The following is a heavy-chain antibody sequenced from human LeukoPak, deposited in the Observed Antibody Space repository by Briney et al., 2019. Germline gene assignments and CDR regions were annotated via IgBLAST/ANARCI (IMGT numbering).Heavy chain of an antibody. D-gene: IGHD5-12*01. V-gene: IGHV7-4-1*02. J-gene: IGHJ4*02. CDR2: INTNTGNP. Sequence: ASVKVSCKASGYTFTGYYMHWVRQAPGQGLEWMGWINTNTGNPTYAQGFTGRFVFSLDTSVSTAYLQISSLKAEDTAVYYCARLGSGYDFYFDYWGQGTLVTVSS. CDR1: GYTFTGYY. CDR3: ARLGSGYDFYFDY.